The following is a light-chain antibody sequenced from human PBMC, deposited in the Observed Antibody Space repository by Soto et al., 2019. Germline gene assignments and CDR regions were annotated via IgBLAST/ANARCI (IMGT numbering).Light chain of an antibody. CDR3: QQYGSWT. V-gene: IGKV3-20*01. Sequence: EIVLTQSPGTLSVSPGERATLSCRASQTISSNYLAWYQQKPGQAPSLLIYGTSSRATGIPDRFSGSGSGPDFPLTSSSLDPEDSAIYYCQQYGSWTFGQGTKVEIK. CDR1: QTISSNY. J-gene: IGKJ1*01. CDR2: GTS.